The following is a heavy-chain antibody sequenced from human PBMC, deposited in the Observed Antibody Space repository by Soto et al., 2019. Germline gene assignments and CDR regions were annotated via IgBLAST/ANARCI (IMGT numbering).Heavy chain of an antibody. Sequence: QVQLVQSGAEVKKPGSSVKVSCKASGGTFSSYAISWVRQAPGQGLEWMGGIIPIFDTANYAQKFQGRVTITADKSTSTAYRELSSLRSEDTAVYFGARDLSSMVRRDYYYYGMDVWGQGTTVTVSS. V-gene: IGHV1-69*06. CDR2: IIPIFDTA. J-gene: IGHJ6*02. D-gene: IGHD3-10*01. CDR3: ARDLSSMVRRDYYYYGMDV. CDR1: GGTFSSYA.